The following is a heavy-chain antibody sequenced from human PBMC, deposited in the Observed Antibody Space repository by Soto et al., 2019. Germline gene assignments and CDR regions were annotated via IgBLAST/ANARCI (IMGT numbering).Heavy chain of an antibody. CDR3: AKDVQLWLFSWFDP. J-gene: IGHJ5*02. CDR2: ISYDGSNK. V-gene: IGHV3-30*18. Sequence: SLRLSCAASGFTFSSYGMHWVRQAPGKGLEWVAVISYDGSNKYYADSVKGRFTISRDNSKNTLYLQMNSLRAEDTAVYYCAKDVQLWLFSWFDPWGQGTLVTVSS. D-gene: IGHD5-18*01. CDR1: GFTFSSYG.